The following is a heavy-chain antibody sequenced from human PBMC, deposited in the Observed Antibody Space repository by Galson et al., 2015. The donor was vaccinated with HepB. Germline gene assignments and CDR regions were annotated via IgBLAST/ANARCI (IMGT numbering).Heavy chain of an antibody. J-gene: IGHJ4*02. CDR1: GYTFTSYG. CDR2: ISAYNGNT. CDR3: ARIAIAARLADFDY. D-gene: IGHD6-6*01. V-gene: IGHV1-18*04. Sequence: SVKVSCKASGYTFTSYGISWVRQAPGQGLEWMGWISAYNGNTNYAQNLQGRVTMTTDTSTSTAYMELRSLRSDDTAVYYCARIAIAARLADFDYWGQGTLVTVSS.